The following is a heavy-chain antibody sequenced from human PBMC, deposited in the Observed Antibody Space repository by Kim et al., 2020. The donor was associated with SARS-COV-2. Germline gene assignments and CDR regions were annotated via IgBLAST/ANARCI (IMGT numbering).Heavy chain of an antibody. CDR3: AKDLKMRHGSGWYYYYYG. J-gene: IGHJ6*01. Sequence: GGSLRLSCAASGITFSSYGMHWVRQAPGKGLEWVAVISYDGSNKNYADSVKGRFTISRDNSKNTLYLQMNSLRDEDTAVYYCAKDLKMRHGSGWYYYYYG. CDR2: ISYDGSNK. CDR1: GITFSSYG. V-gene: IGHV3-30*18. D-gene: IGHD6-19*01.